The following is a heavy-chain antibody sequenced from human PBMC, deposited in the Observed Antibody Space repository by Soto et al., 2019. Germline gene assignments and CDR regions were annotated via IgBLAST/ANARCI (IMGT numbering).Heavy chain of an antibody. CDR3: ARVRVVISPYLDY. D-gene: IGHD3-3*01. J-gene: IGHJ4*02. CDR2: IYYSGST. Sequence: SETLSLTCTVSGGSISSGGYYWSWIRQHPGKGLEWIGYIYYSGSTYYNPSLKSRVTISVDTSKNQFSLKLSSVTAADTAVYYCARVRVVISPYLDYWGQGTLVTVSS. CDR1: GGSISSGGYY. V-gene: IGHV4-31*03.